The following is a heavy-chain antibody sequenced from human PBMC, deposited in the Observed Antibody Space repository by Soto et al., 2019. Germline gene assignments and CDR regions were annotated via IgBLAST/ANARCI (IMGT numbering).Heavy chain of an antibody. CDR3: AKSRIQGWTKGLYDH. CDR2: ISESGDST. J-gene: IGHJ4*02. D-gene: IGHD5-18*01. V-gene: IGHV3-23*01. CDR1: GFTFSSYA. Sequence: PGGSLRLSCAAPGFTFSSYAMSWVRQAPGKGLEWVSSISESGDSTSYAESVRGRFTISRDDSKNTLYLQMNSLRAEDTAVYSCAKSRIQGWTKGLYDHWGQGTLVTVSS.